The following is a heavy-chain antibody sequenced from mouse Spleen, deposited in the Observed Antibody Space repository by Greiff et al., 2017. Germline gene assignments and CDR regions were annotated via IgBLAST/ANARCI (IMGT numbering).Heavy chain of an antibody. CDR3: ARFSGTGYAMDY. CDR1: GFTFSSYA. J-gene: IGHJ4*01. D-gene: IGHD4-1*01. V-gene: IGHV5-9-3*01. CDR2: ISSGGSYT. Sequence: EVQRVESGGGLVKPGGSLKLSCAASGFTFSSYAMSWVRQTPEKRLEWVATISSGGSYTYYPDSVKGRFTISRDNAKNTLYLQMTSLRSEDTAMYYCARFSGTGYAMDYWGQGTSVTVSS.